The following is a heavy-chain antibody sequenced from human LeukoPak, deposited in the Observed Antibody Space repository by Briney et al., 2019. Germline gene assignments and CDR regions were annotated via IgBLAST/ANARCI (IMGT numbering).Heavy chain of an antibody. CDR2: IIPVLNTP. J-gene: IGHJ4*02. CDR3: ATGDTILYYFDY. D-gene: IGHD2-21*01. CDR1: GNTFSTYD. Sequence: SVKVSCKTSGNTFSTYDISWVRQAPGRGLEWMGGIIPVLNTPNYAHRFKGRVTITADESTSTAYMELSSLRSEDTAMYYCATGDTILYYFDYWGQGPLVTVSS. V-gene: IGHV1-69*13.